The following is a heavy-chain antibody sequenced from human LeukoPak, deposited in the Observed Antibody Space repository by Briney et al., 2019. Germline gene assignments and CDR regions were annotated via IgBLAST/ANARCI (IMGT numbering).Heavy chain of an antibody. V-gene: IGHV4-59*08. CDR2: IHYTGSI. CDR3: AKYGGSPANYFDY. D-gene: IGHD1-26*01. Sequence: PSETLSLTCTVSDDSISAYYWSWVRQPPGKGLEWIAYIHYTGSINYNPSLKSRVTISMDTSKSQFSLHVNSVTAADTAVYYCAKYGGSPANYFDYWGRGTLVTVSS. CDR1: DDSISAYY. J-gene: IGHJ4*02.